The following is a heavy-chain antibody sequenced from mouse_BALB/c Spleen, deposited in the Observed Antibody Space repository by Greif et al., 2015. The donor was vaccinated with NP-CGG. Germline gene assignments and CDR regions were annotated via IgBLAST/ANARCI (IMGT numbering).Heavy chain of an antibody. CDR3: ARHEGDYALFDY. Sequence: EVKLMESGGGLVKPGGSLKLSCAASGFAFSSYDMSWVRQTPEKRLEWVAYISSGGGSTYYPDTVKGRFTISRDNAKNTLYLQMSSLKSEDTAMYYCARHEGDYALFDYWGQGTTLTVSS. CDR2: ISSGGGST. V-gene: IGHV5-12-1*01. CDR1: GFAFSSYD. D-gene: IGHD2-4*01. J-gene: IGHJ2*01.